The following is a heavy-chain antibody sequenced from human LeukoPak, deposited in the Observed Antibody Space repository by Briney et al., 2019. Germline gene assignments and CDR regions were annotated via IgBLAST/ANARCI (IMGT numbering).Heavy chain of an antibody. CDR2: ISSSSSYI. D-gene: IGHD5-12*01. CDR1: RFSFSLYN. V-gene: IGHV3-21*01. CDR3: ARGLSGYDGLGY. J-gene: IGHJ4*02. Sequence: PGGSLRLSCAASRFSFSLYNMNWVRQAPGKGLEWVSSISSSSSYIYYADSVKGRFTISRDNAKNSLYLQMNSLRAEDTAVYYCARGLSGYDGLGYWGQGTLVTVSS.